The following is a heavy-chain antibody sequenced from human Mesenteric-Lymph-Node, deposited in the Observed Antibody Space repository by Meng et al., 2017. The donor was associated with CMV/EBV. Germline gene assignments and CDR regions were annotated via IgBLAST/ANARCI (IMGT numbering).Heavy chain of an antibody. Sequence: HQWGAGLLKPPETLSVTCAVYGGSLSGYYWNWIRQSPEKGLEWIGEINHSGSTTYNPSFTSRIIISVDTSTNQISLNMSSVTAADTAVYYCARGSSYDILTGYFDYWGQGALVTVSS. V-gene: IGHV4-34*01. J-gene: IGHJ4*02. D-gene: IGHD3-9*01. CDR3: ARGSSYDILTGYFDY. CDR2: INHSGST. CDR1: GGSLSGYY.